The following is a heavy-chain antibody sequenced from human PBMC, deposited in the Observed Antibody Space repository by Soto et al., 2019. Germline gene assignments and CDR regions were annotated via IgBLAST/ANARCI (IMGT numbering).Heavy chain of an antibody. D-gene: IGHD6-6*01. CDR3: AKDSSSSGFDY. CDR2: ISCGGSNK. CDR1: GFNFSSDV. Sequence: GGSLRLSCAASGFNFSSDVMHWVRQAPGKGLGGVAVISCGGSNKYYGDSVKGRFTITRDNSKNTLYLQMNSLRAEDTAVYYCAKDSSSSGFDYWGQGTLVTVSS. J-gene: IGHJ4*02. V-gene: IGHV3-30*18.